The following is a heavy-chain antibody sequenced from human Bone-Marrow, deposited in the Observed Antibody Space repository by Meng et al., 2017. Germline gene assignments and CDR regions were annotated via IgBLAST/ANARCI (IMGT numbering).Heavy chain of an antibody. J-gene: IGHJ4*02. CDR3: ATGAAAADH. CDR2: IKSNSDGGTT. Sequence: EGQLVGSGGGLVQPGGSLKLSCAASGFTFSGSAMHWVRQASGKGLEWVGRIKSNSDGGTTDYAAPVKGRFTISRDDSKNTLYLQMNSLITEDTAVYFCATGAAAADHWGQGTLVTVSS. D-gene: IGHD6-13*01. CDR1: GFTFSGSA. V-gene: IGHV3-15*01.